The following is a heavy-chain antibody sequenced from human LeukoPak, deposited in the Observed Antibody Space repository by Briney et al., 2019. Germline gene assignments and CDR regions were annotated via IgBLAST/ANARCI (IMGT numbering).Heavy chain of an antibody. CDR3: SRAVAHLDY. Sequence: GGSLRLSCAASGFTFDDYAMHWVRQAPGKGLEWVGFIRSKSYGGTTEYAASVKGRFTISRDDSKSIAYLQMNSLKTEDTAVYYCSRAVAHLDYWGQGTLVTVSS. J-gene: IGHJ4*02. CDR1: GFTFDDYA. V-gene: IGHV3-49*04. CDR2: IRSKSYGGTT. D-gene: IGHD4-23*01.